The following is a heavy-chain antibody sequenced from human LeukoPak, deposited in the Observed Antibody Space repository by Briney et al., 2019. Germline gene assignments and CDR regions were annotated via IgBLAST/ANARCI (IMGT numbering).Heavy chain of an antibody. V-gene: IGHV4-59*01. CDR1: GGSISNYY. CDR2: IYYSGST. J-gene: IGHJ5*02. Sequence: SETLSLTCTVSGGSISNYYWSWIRQPPGKGLEWIGYIYYSGSTNYNPSLKSRVTISVDTSKNQFSLKLSSVTAADTAVYYCAREGAHYDILTGYHSRGWFNPWGQGTLVTVSS. D-gene: IGHD3-9*01. CDR3: AREGAHYDILTGYHSRGWFNP.